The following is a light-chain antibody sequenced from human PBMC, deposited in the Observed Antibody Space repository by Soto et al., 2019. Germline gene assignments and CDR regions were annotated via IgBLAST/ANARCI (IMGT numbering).Light chain of an antibody. Sequence: QSALTQPPSASGSPGQSVTISCTGTSSDVGSHNYVSWYQQHPGKAPKLMIYEVSQRPSGVPDRFSGSKSDNTASLTVSGLQAEDEADYSCSSYVGSSKYVFGTGTKLTVL. CDR2: EVS. J-gene: IGLJ1*01. CDR3: SSYVGSSKYV. V-gene: IGLV2-8*01. CDR1: SSDVGSHNY.